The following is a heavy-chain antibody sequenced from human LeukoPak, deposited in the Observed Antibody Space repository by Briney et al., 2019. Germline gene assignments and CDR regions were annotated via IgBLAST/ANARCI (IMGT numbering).Heavy chain of an antibody. J-gene: IGHJ4*02. D-gene: IGHD3-22*01. CDR3: ATLDSSGYYFKFDY. V-gene: IGHV1-24*01. Sequence: ASVTVSCKVSGYTLTELSMHWVRQAPGKGLEWMGGFDPEDGETIYAQKFQGRVTMTEDTSTDTAYMELSSLRSEDTAVYYCATLDSSGYYFKFDYWGQGTLVTVSS. CDR2: FDPEDGET. CDR1: GYTLTELS.